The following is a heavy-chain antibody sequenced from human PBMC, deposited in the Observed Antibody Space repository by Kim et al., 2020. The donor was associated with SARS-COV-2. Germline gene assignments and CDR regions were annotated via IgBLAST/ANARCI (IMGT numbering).Heavy chain of an antibody. D-gene: IGHD3-9*01. V-gene: IGHV3-15*01. CDR3: TTDVRTIFVTDDVFDI. J-gene: IGHJ3*02. Sequence: PGKGRFTISRDDSKNTLYLQMNSMKTEDTAVYYCTTDVRTIFVTDDVFDIWGQGTMGTVSS.